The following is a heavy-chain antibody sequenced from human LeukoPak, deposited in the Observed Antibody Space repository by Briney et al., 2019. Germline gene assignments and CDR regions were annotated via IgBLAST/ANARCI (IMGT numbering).Heavy chain of an antibody. CDR1: GGSISSYY. Sequence: RPSETLSLTCTVSGGSISSYYWSWIRQPAGKGLEWIGGIYTSGSTNYNPSLKSRVTMSVDTSKNQFSLKLSSVTAADTAVYYCAKDRSTGHRDLDIDYWGQGTLVTVSP. J-gene: IGHJ4*02. CDR3: AKDRSTGHRDLDIDY. D-gene: IGHD1-14*01. CDR2: IYTSGST. V-gene: IGHV4-4*07.